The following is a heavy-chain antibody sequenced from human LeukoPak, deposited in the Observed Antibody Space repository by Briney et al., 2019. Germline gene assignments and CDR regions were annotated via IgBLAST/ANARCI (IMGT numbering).Heavy chain of an antibody. CDR1: GFTFSHFG. D-gene: IGHD4-11*01. CDR2: IWSGATNK. J-gene: IGHJ4*02. V-gene: IGHV3-33*06. CDR3: AKDAQRGFDYSNSLEH. Sequence: GTSLRLSCAASGFTFSHFGMHWVRQAPGKGLEWVAVIWSGATNKYYADSVKGRFTISRDYYKNTVYLQMTSVRVEDTAVYYCAKDAQRGFDYSNSLEHWGQGTLVTVSS.